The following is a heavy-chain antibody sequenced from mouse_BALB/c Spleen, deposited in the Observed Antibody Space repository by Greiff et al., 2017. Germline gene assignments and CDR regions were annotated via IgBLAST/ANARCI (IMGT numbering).Heavy chain of an antibody. CDR1: GYTFTSYW. V-gene: IGHV1S81*02. CDR3: ARRIITTVVRYYAMDY. D-gene: IGHD1-1*01. J-gene: IGHJ4*01. CDR2: INPSNGRT. Sequence: VQLQQPGAELVKPGASVKLSCKASGYTFTSYWMHWVKQRPGQGLEWIGEINPSNGRTNYNEKFKSKATLTVDKSSSTAYMQLSSLTSEDSAVYYCARRIITTVVRYYAMDYWGQGTSVTVSS.